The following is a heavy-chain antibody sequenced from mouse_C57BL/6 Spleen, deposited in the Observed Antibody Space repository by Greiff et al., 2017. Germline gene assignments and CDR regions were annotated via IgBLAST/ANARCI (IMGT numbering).Heavy chain of an antibody. D-gene: IGHD2-4*01. CDR2: IWTGGGT. CDR3: ARQWNYDYDEGYWYFDV. V-gene: IGHV2-9-1*01. J-gene: IGHJ1*03. Sequence: VQLTESGPGLVAPSQSLSITCTVSGFSLTRYAISWVRQPPGKGLEWLGVIWTGGGTNYNSALQSRLSISKDNSKSQVFLKMNSLQTDDTARYYCARQWNYDYDEGYWYFDVWGTGTTVTVSS. CDR1: GFSLTRYA.